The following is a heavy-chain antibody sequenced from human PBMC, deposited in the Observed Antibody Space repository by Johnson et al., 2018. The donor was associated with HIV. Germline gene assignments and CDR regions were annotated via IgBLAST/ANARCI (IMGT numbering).Heavy chain of an antibody. CDR1: GLTFSSYG. D-gene: IGHD7-27*01. CDR2: MSYDGSDK. CDR3: GRDMGRRWGMGDACEI. Sequence: QEQLVESGGGVVQPGRSLRLSCADSGLTFSSYGMNWVRQAPGKGLEWVAVMSYDGSDKYYADSVKGRFSISRDNSKNTLYLQMSSLRAEDTAMYYCGRDMGRRWGMGDACEIWGQGTMGTVSP. J-gene: IGHJ3*02. V-gene: IGHV3-30*03.